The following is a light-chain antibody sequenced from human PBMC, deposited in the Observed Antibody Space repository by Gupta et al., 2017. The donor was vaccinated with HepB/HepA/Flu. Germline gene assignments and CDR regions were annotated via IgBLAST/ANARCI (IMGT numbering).Light chain of an antibody. CDR3: SSYTSSSTVV. V-gene: IGLV2-14*03. J-gene: IGLJ2*01. CDR1: NSDVDGLNY. Sequence: QSALTQPASVSGSPGQSITIPCTGTNSDVDGLNYVSWYQQHPGKAPKLMIYDVSNRPSGVSNRFSGSKSGSTASLTVSGLQAEDEADYYCSSYTSSSTVVFGGGTKVTVL. CDR2: DVS.